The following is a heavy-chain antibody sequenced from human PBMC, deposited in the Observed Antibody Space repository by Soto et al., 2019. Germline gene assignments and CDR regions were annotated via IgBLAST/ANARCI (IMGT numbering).Heavy chain of an antibody. CDR3: ARLSSSSWYRFPRGMDV. V-gene: IGHV5-51*01. CDR2: IYPGDSDT. CDR1: GYSFTSYW. Sequence: GESLKISCKGSGYSFTSYWICWVRQMPWKGLEWMGIIYPGDSDTRYSPSFQGQVTISADKSISTAYLQWSSLKASDTAMYYCARLSSSSWYRFPRGMDVWGQGTTVTVSS. D-gene: IGHD6-13*01. J-gene: IGHJ6*02.